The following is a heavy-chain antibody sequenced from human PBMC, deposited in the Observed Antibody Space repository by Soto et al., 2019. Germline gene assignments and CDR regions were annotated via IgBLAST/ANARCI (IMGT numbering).Heavy chain of an antibody. Sequence: QVQLVQSGAEVKKPGSSVQVSCKASGGTFSRYTISCGRQAPGQGLEWMGRIIPILGIANYAQKFQGRVTITADKSTSTAYMELSSLRSEDTVVYYCARVPATAIYYFDYWGQGTLVTVSS. CDR1: GGTFSRYT. J-gene: IGHJ4*02. D-gene: IGHD2-2*01. CDR2: IIPILGIA. V-gene: IGHV1-69*02. CDR3: ARVPATAIYYFDY.